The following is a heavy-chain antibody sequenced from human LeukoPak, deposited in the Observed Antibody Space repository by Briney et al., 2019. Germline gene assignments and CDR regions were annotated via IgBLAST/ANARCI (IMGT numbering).Heavy chain of an antibody. CDR2: IYPGDSDT. Sequence: KPGESLRISCKGSGYNFATYYIAWVRQMPGKDLQLMGIIYPGDSDTRYSPSFQGQVTISADKSISTAYLQWSSLKASDTAMYYCARRLGRVTIFRPHFGDAFDIWGQGTMVTVSS. CDR3: ARRLGRVTIFRPHFGDAFDI. V-gene: IGHV5-51*01. CDR1: GYNFATYY. D-gene: IGHD3-3*01. J-gene: IGHJ3*02.